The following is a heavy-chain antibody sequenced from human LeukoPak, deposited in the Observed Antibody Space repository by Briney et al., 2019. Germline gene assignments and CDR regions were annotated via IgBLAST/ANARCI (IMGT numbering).Heavy chain of an antibody. CDR3: VRDSPNAIASYYYYGMDV. J-gene: IGHJ6*02. V-gene: IGHV1-46*01. CDR2: INPSGGST. CDR1: GYTFTSYY. Sequence: ASVKVSCKASGYTFTSYYLHWERQAPGQGLEWMGIINPSGGSTSYAQKFQGRVTMTRDTSTSTVYMELSSLRSEDTAVYYCVRDSPNAIASYYYYGMDVWGQGTTVTVSS. D-gene: IGHD2-8*01.